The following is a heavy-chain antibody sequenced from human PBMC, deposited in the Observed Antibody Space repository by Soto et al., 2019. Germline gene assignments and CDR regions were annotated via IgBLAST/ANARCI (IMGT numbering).Heavy chain of an antibody. J-gene: IGHJ6*03. D-gene: IGHD1-1*01. CDR3: ARGRRYNWNDWALDYYYYMDV. CDR1: GGSFSGYY. V-gene: IGHV4-34*01. CDR2: INHSGST. Sequence: SETLSLTCAVYGGSFSGYYWSWIRQPPGKGLEWIGEINHSGSTNYNPSLKSRVTISVDTSKNQFSLKLSSVTAADTAVYYCARGRRYNWNDWALDYYYYMDVWGKGTTVTV.